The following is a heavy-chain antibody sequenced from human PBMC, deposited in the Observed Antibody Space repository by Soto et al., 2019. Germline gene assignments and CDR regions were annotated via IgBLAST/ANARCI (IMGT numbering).Heavy chain of an antibody. CDR2: INPSGGST. CDR3: ARASRGPSRPPYSGYDEYYYYGMDV. V-gene: IGHV1-46*01. D-gene: IGHD5-12*01. J-gene: IGHJ6*02. Sequence: ASVKVSCKASGYTFTSYYMHWVRQAPGQGLEWMGIINPSGGSTSYAQKFQGRVTMTRDTSTSTVYMELSSLRSEDTAVYYCARASRGPSRPPYSGYDEYYYYGMDVWGQGTTVTVSS. CDR1: GYTFTSYY.